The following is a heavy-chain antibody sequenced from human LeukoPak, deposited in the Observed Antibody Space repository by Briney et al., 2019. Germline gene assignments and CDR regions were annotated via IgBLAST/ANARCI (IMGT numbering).Heavy chain of an antibody. J-gene: IGHJ4*02. V-gene: IGHV3-23*01. CDR2: IGISGGST. Sequence: GGSLRLSCAPSGSTLSSDSMSWVRQAPGKGLEWVSGIGISGGSTYYADSVKGRFTISRDNSKNTLYLQMNSLRAEDTAFYYCAKDHGSGSYYNLPEYWGQGTLVTVSS. CDR1: GSTLSSDS. D-gene: IGHD3-10*01. CDR3: AKDHGSGSYYNLPEY.